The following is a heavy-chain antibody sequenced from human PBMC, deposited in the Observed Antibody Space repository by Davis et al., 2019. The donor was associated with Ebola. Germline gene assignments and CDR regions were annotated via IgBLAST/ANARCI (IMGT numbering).Heavy chain of an antibody. Sequence: GESLKISCAASGFTFRSYAMSWVRQAPGKGLEWVSAISGSGGSTYYADSVKGRFTISRDNSKNTLYLQMNSLRAEDTAVYYCAKKLHIAARPYFDYWGQGTLVTVSS. CDR3: AKKLHIAARPYFDY. V-gene: IGHV3-23*01. CDR1: GFTFRSYA. CDR2: ISGSGGST. D-gene: IGHD6-6*01. J-gene: IGHJ4*02.